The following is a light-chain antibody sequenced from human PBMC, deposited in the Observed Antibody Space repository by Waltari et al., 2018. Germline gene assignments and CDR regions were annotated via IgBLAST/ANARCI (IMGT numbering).Light chain of an antibody. CDR1: QSISSY. CDR2: AAS. CDR3: QQYNNWPLT. V-gene: IGKV1-39*01. J-gene: IGKJ4*01. Sequence: DIQMTQSPSSLSASVGDRVTITCRASQSISSYLNWYQQKPGKAPKLLIYAASSLQSGVPSRFSGSGSGTDFTLTISSLQSEDFAVYYCQQYNNWPLTFGGGTKVEIK.